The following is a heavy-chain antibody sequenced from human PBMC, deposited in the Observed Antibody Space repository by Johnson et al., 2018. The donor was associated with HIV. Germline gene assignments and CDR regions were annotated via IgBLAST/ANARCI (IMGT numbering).Heavy chain of an antibody. D-gene: IGHD1-26*01. V-gene: IGHV3-53*01. CDR1: GFTVSSNY. J-gene: IGHJ3*02. Sequence: VQLVESGGGLIQPGGSLRLSCAASGFTVSSNYMSWVRQAPGKGLEWVSVIYSGGSTYYADSMKGRFTISRDNSKNTLYLQMNSLRAEDTAVYYCARDHTNSGSYSTYAFDIWGQGTMVTVSS. CDR2: IYSGGST. CDR3: ARDHTNSGSYSTYAFDI.